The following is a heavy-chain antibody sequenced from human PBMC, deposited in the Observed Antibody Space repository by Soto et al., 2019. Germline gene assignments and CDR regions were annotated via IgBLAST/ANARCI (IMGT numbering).Heavy chain of an antibody. Sequence: QVQLMQSGAEVKKPGASVKVSCKASGDTFTDYYIHWVRQAPGQGLEWMGTVNPSGGHTTYAQHFLGRVTMTRDTATSTLYMELTSLTSDDTAIYCCARGAHVVVVTAAFDYGGQGTLVTVSS. D-gene: IGHD2-21*02. CDR3: ARGAHVVVVTAAFDY. CDR2: VNPSGGHT. J-gene: IGHJ4*02. CDR1: GDTFTDYY. V-gene: IGHV1-46*01.